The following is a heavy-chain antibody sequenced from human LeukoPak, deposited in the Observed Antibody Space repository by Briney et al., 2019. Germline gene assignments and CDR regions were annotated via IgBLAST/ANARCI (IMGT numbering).Heavy chain of an antibody. J-gene: IGHJ5*02. V-gene: IGHV3-23*01. D-gene: IGHD6-19*01. CDR2: ISGSGGST. CDR1: GFTFSSYA. CDR3: AKMYGSIGWFDVNGWFDP. Sequence: PGGSLRLSCAASGFTFSSYAMSWVRQAPGKGLEWVSAISGSGGSTYYADSVKGRFTISRDNSKNTLYLQMNSLRAEDTAVYYCAKMYGSIGWFDVNGWFDPWGQGTLVTVSS.